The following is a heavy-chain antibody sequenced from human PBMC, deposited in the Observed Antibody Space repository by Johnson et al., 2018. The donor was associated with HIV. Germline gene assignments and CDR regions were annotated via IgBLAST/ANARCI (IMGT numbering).Heavy chain of an antibody. Sequence: QVQLVESGGGLVKPGGSLRLSCAASGFSFSDYYMSWIRQTPGKGLEWVSYISSSGTTIYYADSVKGRFTISRDNSKNTLYLQMNSLRAEDTAVYYCARVGLTGAQTGDAFDIWGQGTMVTVSS. D-gene: IGHD7-27*01. V-gene: IGHV3-11*01. J-gene: IGHJ3*02. CDR3: ARVGLTGAQTGDAFDI. CDR2: ISSSGTTI. CDR1: GFSFSDYY.